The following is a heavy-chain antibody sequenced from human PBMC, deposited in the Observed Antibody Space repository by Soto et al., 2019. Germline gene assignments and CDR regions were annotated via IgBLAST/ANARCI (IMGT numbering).Heavy chain of an antibody. Sequence: LQLQESGPGLVKPSETLSLTCTVSGGSISSSSYYWGWIRHPPGKGLEWIGSIYYSGSTYYNPSLKSRVTISLDTSKNQFSLKLSSVTAADTAVYYCAAEVVTLDYWGQGTLVTVSS. D-gene: IGHD3-22*01. CDR3: AAEVVTLDY. CDR2: IYYSGST. J-gene: IGHJ4*02. V-gene: IGHV4-39*01. CDR1: GGSISSSSYY.